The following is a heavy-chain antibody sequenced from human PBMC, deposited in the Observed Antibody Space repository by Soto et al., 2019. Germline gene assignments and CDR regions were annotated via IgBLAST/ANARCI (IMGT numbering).Heavy chain of an antibody. Sequence: ASVKVSCKASGNIFTSNGFTWVRQAPGQGLEWMGWISAYNGNPNYAQNFQGGVIMTTDTSTRTAYLELRSLRSDDTAVYYCARVPHNFNWVPYGLDVWGQGTTVTVSS. V-gene: IGHV1-18*04. CDR3: ARVPHNFNWVPYGLDV. CDR2: ISAYNGNP. CDR1: GNIFTSNG. J-gene: IGHJ6*02. D-gene: IGHD7-27*01.